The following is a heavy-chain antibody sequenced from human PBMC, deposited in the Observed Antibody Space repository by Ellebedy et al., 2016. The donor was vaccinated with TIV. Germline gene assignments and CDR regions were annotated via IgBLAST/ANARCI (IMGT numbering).Heavy chain of an antibody. Sequence: SGPTLVKPTQTLTLTCNFSGFSLSTSRMSVSWIRQPPGEALEWLARIDWDDDKYYSTSLRTRLAISKDTSTNQVVLTMTNMDPVDTATYYCARTDGSGWAFDYWGQGTLVTVSS. J-gene: IGHJ4*02. V-gene: IGHV2-70*11. CDR2: IDWDDDK. D-gene: IGHD6-19*01. CDR3: ARTDGSGWAFDY. CDR1: GFSLSTSRMS.